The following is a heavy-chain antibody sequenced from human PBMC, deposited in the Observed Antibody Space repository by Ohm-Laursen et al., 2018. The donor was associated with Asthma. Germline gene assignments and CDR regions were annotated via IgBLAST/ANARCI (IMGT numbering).Heavy chain of an antibody. J-gene: IGHJ6*02. V-gene: IGHV3-23*01. Sequence: SLRLSCTASGFTFNNYAMSWVRQAPGKGLEWVSAISGSGGSTYYADSVKGRFTISRDNSKNTLYLQLNSLRPDDTAVYYCAKDLGYSSSWSGAHGMDVWGQGTTVTVSS. D-gene: IGHD6-13*01. CDR2: ISGSGGST. CDR3: AKDLGYSSSWSGAHGMDV. CDR1: GFTFNNYA.